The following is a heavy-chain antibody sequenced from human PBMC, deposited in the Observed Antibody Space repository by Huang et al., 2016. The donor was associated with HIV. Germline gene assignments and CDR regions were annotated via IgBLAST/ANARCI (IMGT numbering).Heavy chain of an antibody. Sequence: CAASGFTFSDFAMHWVRQASGKGLAWVGHIRSKSNNYAAAYVASVRGRFTISRDDSKNTTFLQMNSLKVEDTAIYYCTREPRYYFDYWGRGTLVTVSS. V-gene: IGHV3-73*01. CDR1: GFTFSDFA. CDR2: IRSKSNNYAA. J-gene: IGHJ4*02. D-gene: IGHD1-26*01. CDR3: TREPRYYFDY.